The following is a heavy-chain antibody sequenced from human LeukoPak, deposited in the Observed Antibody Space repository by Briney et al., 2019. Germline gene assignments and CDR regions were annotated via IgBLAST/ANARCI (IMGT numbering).Heavy chain of an antibody. D-gene: IGHD6-13*01. V-gene: IGHV3-48*03. CDR1: GFTFSSYE. J-gene: IGHJ5*02. Sequence: GGSLRLSCAASGFTFSSYEMNWVRQAPGKGLEWASYISSTGTTIYYADSVKGRFTISRDNAKNSLYLQMNSLRAEDTAAYYCARGKEYSSSWFGFVRSNWFDPWGQGTLVTVSS. CDR2: ISSTGTTI. CDR3: ARGKEYSSSWFGFVRSNWFDP.